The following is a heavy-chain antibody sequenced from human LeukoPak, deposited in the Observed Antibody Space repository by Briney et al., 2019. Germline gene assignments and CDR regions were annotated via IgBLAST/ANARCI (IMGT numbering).Heavy chain of an antibody. CDR3: ARVLRYFDWLLSYNWFDP. V-gene: IGHV4-34*01. J-gene: IGHJ5*02. Sequence: PSETLSLTCAVYGGSLSGYYWSWIRQPPGKGLEWIGEINHSGSTNYNPSLKSRVTISVDTSKNQFSLKLSSVTAADTAVYYCARVLRYFDWLLSYNWFDPWGQGTLVTVSS. D-gene: IGHD3-9*01. CDR2: INHSGST. CDR1: GGSLSGYY.